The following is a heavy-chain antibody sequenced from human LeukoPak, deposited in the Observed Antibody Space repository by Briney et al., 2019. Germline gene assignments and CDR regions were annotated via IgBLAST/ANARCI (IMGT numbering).Heavy chain of an antibody. V-gene: IGHV1-2*02. J-gene: IGHJ4*02. CDR2: LNPNSGGT. D-gene: IGHD3-10*01. CDR1: GYTFTGYY. Sequence: SVKVSCKASGYTFTGYYMHWVRQAPGQGLEWMGWLNPNSGGTNYAQKFQGRVTMTRDTSISTAYMELDRLRFDDTAVYYCARDSGEVPDYWGQGTLVTVSS. CDR3: ARDSGEVPDY.